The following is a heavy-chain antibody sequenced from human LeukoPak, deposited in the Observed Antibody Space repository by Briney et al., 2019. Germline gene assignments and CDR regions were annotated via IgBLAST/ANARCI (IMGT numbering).Heavy chain of an antibody. CDR2: IYWDDDR. J-gene: IGHJ3*02. CDR3: AHLRDGYTLRTLIPFDI. CDR1: GFSLSTSGVG. Sequence: SGPTLVKPTQTLTLTCTFSGFSLSTSGVGVGWIRQPPEKALEWLAVIYWDDDRYFSPSLRSRLTITKDTSKNQVVLRMTYMDPVDTGTYYCAHLRDGYTLRTLIPFDIWGQGRMVIVSS. D-gene: IGHD5-24*01. V-gene: IGHV2-5*02.